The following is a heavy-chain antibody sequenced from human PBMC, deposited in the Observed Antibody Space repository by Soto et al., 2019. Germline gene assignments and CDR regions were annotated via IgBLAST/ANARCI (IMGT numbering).Heavy chain of an antibody. CDR1: GFTFSSYA. D-gene: IGHD3-22*01. J-gene: IGHJ4*02. V-gene: IGHV3-30-3*01. CDR3: ARDRRYYYDNSGPLDY. Sequence: QVQLVESGGGVVQPGRSLRLYCAASGFTFSSYAMHWVRQAPGKGLEWVAVISDDGSNKYYADSVKGRFTISRDNSKNTLYLQMNSLRAEDTAVYYCARDRRYYYDNSGPLDYWGQGTLVTVSS. CDR2: ISDDGSNK.